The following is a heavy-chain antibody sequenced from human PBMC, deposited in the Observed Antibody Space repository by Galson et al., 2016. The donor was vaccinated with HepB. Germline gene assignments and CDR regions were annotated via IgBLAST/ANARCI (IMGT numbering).Heavy chain of an antibody. CDR1: GFTFSRYW. CDR3: VRDGDQWNLDH. Sequence: SLRLSCAASGFTFSRYWMHWVRQAPGMGLEWVSRIKGDGSHTIYVDSVKGRFTISRDNAKNTLYLQVKNLRGEDKDVYYCVRDGDQWNLDHWGQGTLVTVSS. D-gene: IGHD1-1*01. J-gene: IGHJ4*02. V-gene: IGHV3-74*01. CDR2: IKGDGSHT.